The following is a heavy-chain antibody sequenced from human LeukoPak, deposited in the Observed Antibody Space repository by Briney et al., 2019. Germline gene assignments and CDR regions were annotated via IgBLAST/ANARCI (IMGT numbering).Heavy chain of an antibody. Sequence: PGGSLRLSCAASGFTFSRYGMHWVRQAPGKGLDWVAVISYDGSNTYYGDSVKGRFTISRDISKNTLYLQMNSLRAEDTAVYYCAKDAGYEGSYFLGYFFDYWGQGTLVTVS. CDR3: AKDAGYEGSYFLGYFFDY. CDR2: ISYDGSNT. CDR1: GFTFSRYG. D-gene: IGHD1-26*01. V-gene: IGHV3-30*18. J-gene: IGHJ4*02.